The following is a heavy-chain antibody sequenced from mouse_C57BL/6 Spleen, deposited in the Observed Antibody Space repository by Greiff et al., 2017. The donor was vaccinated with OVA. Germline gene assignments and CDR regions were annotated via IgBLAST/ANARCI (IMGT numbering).Heavy chain of an antibody. CDR1: GFTFSNYW. Sequence: EVKLMESGGGLVQPGGSMKLSCVASGFTFSNYWMNWVRQSPEQGLEWVAQIRLKSDNYATHYAESVKGRFTISRDDSKSSVYLQMNNLRAEDTGIYYCTGLVGFAYWGQGTLVTVSA. J-gene: IGHJ3*01. V-gene: IGHV6-3*01. CDR3: TGLVGFAY. CDR2: IRLKSDNYAT. D-gene: IGHD2-10*02.